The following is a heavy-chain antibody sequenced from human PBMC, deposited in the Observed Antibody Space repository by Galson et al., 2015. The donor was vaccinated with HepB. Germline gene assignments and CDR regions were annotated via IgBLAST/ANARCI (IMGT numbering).Heavy chain of an antibody. CDR1: GFTFSSYS. CDR2: ISSSSSYI. CDR3: ARGPTLEGSDSFDP. V-gene: IGHV3-21*01. Sequence: SLRLSCAASGFTFSSYSMNWVRQAPGKGLEWVSSISSSSSYIYYADSVKGRFTISRDNAKNSLYLQMNSLRAEDTAVYYCARGPTLEGSDSFDPWGQGTLVTVSS. J-gene: IGHJ5*02.